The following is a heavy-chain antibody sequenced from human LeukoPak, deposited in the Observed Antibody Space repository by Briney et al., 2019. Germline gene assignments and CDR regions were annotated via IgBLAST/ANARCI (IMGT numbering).Heavy chain of an antibody. V-gene: IGHV4-4*07. Sequence: SETLSLTCTVSGSSIGNYYWSWIRQSAGKGLEWIGRINTSGNTNYNPSLKSRVTMSVDMSKNQFSLKLSSVTAADTAVYYCASSVGYYYYMDVWGKGTTVTVSS. CDR1: GSSIGNYY. CDR3: ASSVGYYYYMDV. D-gene: IGHD1-26*01. J-gene: IGHJ6*03. CDR2: INTSGNT.